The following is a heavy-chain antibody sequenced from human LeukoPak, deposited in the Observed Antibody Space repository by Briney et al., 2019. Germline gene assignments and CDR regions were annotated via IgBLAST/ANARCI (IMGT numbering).Heavy chain of an antibody. CDR1: GYTFTTYA. V-gene: IGHV7-4-1*02. CDR3: ARDQGGYIYKGIDY. CDR2: INTNTGNP. J-gene: IGHJ4*02. D-gene: IGHD5-24*01. Sequence: ASVKVSCKASGYTFTTYAMNWVRPAPGQGFEWMGWINTNTGNPTYAQGFTGRFVFSLDTSVSTAYLQISSLKAEDTAVYYCARDQGGYIYKGIDYWGQGTLVTVSS.